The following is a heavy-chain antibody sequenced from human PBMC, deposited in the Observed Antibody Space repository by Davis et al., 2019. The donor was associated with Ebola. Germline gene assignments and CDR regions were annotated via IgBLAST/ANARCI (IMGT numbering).Heavy chain of an antibody. J-gene: IGHJ4*02. D-gene: IGHD5-12*01. Sequence: PGGSLRLSCAASGFTFSSYGMHWVRQTPGKGLVWVSRINSDGSSTSYADSVKGRFTISRDNAKNTLYLQMNSLRAEDTAVYYCATPIVATTGEDYWGQGTLVTVSS. CDR2: INSDGSST. CDR3: ATPIVATTGEDY. CDR1: GFTFSSYG. V-gene: IGHV3-74*01.